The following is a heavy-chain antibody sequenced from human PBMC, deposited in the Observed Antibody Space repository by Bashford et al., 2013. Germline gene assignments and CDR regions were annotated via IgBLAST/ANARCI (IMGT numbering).Heavy chain of an antibody. J-gene: IGHJ4*02. CDR2: IDPDSGDT. D-gene: IGHD6-19*01. Sequence: ASVKVSCKASGYTFTGYYMHWVRQAPGQGFEWMGWIDPDSGDTKFAQRLKGRVTMTRDTSISTAYMELTRLTSDDTAVYYCASEAPGSGPQRDFDYWGQGTLVTVSS. V-gene: IGHV1-2*02. CDR3: ASEAPGSGPQRDFDY. CDR1: GYTFTGYY.